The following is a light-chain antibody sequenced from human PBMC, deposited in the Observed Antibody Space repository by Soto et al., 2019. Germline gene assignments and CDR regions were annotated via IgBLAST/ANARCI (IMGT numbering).Light chain of an antibody. Sequence: DIQMTQSPSSLSASVGDRVTITCRASQSISSYLNWYQQKPGKAPKLLIYAASSLQSGVPSRFSGSGSWTDFTLPISSLQPEDFATYYCQQSYSTLITFGQGTRLEIK. CDR2: AAS. CDR3: QQSYSTLIT. CDR1: QSISSY. V-gene: IGKV1-39*01. J-gene: IGKJ5*01.